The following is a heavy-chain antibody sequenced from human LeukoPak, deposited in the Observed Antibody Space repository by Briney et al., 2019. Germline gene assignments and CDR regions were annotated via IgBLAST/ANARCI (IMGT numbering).Heavy chain of an antibody. CDR1: GFTFSSYW. CDR2: IYSSGST. V-gene: IGHV3-53*01. J-gene: IGHJ4*02. CDR3: ARRGDGGRSFDY. D-gene: IGHD4-23*01. Sequence: GGSLRLSCAGSGFTFSSYWISWVRQAPGKGLEWVSLIYSSGSTYYADSVKGRFTISRDNSKNTLYLQVNSLRAEDTAVYYCARRGDGGRSFDYWGQGTLVTVSS.